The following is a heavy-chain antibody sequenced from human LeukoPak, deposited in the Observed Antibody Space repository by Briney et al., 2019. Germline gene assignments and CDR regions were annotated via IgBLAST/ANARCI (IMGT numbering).Heavy chain of an antibody. V-gene: IGHV3-30*02. CDR2: IRYDGSNK. J-gene: IGHJ4*02. D-gene: IGHD5-24*01. CDR1: GFTFSSYG. CDR3: AKDKLFIFRDGYNTAEASYYFDY. Sequence: GGSLRLSCAASGFTFSSYGMHWVRQAPGKGLEWVAFIRYDGSNKYYADSVKGRFTISRDNSKNTLYLQMNSLRAEDTAVYYCAKDKLFIFRDGYNTAEASYYFDYWGQGTLVTVSS.